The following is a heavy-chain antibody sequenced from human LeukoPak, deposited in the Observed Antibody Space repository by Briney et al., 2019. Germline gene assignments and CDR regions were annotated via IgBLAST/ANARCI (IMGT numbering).Heavy chain of an antibody. CDR2: IYYSGST. J-gene: IGHJ4*02. D-gene: IGHD3-10*01. CDR3: ARLGFSDGSDNWLSDN. V-gene: IGHV4-59*01. CDR1: GGSISRYY. Sequence: PSETLSLTCTVFGGSISRYYWSWIRQPPGKGLEYIGYIYYSGSTNYNPSLKSRVTISVDTSKNQFSLKLNSVSAADTAVYYCARLGFSDGSDNWLSDNWGQGTLVTVSS.